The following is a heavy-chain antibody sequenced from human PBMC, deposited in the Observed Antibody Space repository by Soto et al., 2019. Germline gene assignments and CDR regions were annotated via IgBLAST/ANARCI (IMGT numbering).Heavy chain of an antibody. D-gene: IGHD3-3*01. J-gene: IGHJ6*03. Sequence: QLQLQESGPGLVKPSETLSLTCTVSGGSISSSSYYWGWIPQPPGKGLEWIGSIYYSGSTYYNPSLKSRVTISVDTSKNQFSLKLSSVTAADTAVYYCARLAFFGVVIIHGRIGYYMDVWGKGTTVTVSS. CDR1: GGSISSSSYY. CDR2: IYYSGST. CDR3: ARLAFFGVVIIHGRIGYYMDV. V-gene: IGHV4-39*01.